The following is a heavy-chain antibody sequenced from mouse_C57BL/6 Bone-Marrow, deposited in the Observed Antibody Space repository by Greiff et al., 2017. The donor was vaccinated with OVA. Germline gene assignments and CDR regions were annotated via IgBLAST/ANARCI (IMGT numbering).Heavy chain of an antibody. Sequence: EVQLVESGGDLVKPGGSLKLSCAASGFTFSSYGMSWVRQTPDKRLEWVGTISSGGSYTYYPDSVKGRVTISRDNAKNTLYLQMSSLKSEDTAMYYCARQRRFYWYFDVWGTGTTVTVSS. CDR1: GFTFSSYG. J-gene: IGHJ1*03. V-gene: IGHV5-6*01. CDR3: ARQRRFYWYFDV. CDR2: ISSGGSYT.